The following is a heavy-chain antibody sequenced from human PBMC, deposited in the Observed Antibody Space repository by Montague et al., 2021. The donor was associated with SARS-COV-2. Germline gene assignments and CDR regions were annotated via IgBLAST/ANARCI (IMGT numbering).Heavy chain of an antibody. CDR2: IRYDGSNK. Sequence: SLRLSCAPSGFTFSSYGMHWVRQAPGKGLKWVAVIRYDGSNKYYADSVKGRFTISRDNSKNTLYLQMNSLRAEDTAVYYCARVRGYDFLTGYLDFWGQGTLVTVSS. J-gene: IGHJ4*02. D-gene: IGHD3-9*01. CDR3: ARVRGYDFLTGYLDF. CDR1: GFTFSSYG. V-gene: IGHV3-33*01.